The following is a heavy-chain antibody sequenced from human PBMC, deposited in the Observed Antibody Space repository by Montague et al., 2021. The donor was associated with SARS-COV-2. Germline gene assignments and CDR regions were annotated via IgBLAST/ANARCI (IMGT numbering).Heavy chain of an antibody. D-gene: IGHD1-14*01. CDR3: ARETMTADAFDI. CDR1: GASVGSSD. Sequence: SETLSLTCTVSGASVGSSDWGWIRQSPGKGLEWIGYFYSVWSTDYNPSLKSRATISRDTSKNQFSLKVRSVTAADTAVCYCARETMTADAFDIWGQGTMVTVSS. V-gene: IGHV4-59*02. J-gene: IGHJ3*02. CDR2: FYSVWST.